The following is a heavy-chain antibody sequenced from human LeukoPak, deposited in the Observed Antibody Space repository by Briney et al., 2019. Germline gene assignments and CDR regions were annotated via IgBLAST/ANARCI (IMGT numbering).Heavy chain of an antibody. CDR1: GFTFSGSA. CDR3: TTLLIAAAGTIQH. CDR2: IRSKANSYAT. D-gene: IGHD6-13*01. J-gene: IGHJ1*01. V-gene: IGHV3-73*01. Sequence: GGSLKLSCAASGFTFSGSAMHWVRQASGKGLEWVGRIRSKANSYATAYAASVKGRFTISRDDSKNTAYLQMNSLKTEDTAVYYRTTLLIAAAGTIQHWGQGTLVTVSS.